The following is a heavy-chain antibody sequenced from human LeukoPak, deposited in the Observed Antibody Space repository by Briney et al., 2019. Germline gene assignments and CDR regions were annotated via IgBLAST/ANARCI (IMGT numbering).Heavy chain of an antibody. D-gene: IGHD2-15*01. Sequence: GGSLRLSCAASGFTFSSYEMNWVRQAPGKGLEWVSYISSSGSTIYYADSVKGRFTISRDNAKNSVYLQMNSLRAEDTAVYYCTRDNGYCSGGSCYHYYMDVWGKGTTVTVSS. V-gene: IGHV3-48*03. J-gene: IGHJ6*03. CDR3: TRDNGYCSGGSCYHYYMDV. CDR1: GFTFSSYE. CDR2: ISSSGSTI.